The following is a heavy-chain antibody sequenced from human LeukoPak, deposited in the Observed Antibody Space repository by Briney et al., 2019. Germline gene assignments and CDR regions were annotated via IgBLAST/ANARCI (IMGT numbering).Heavy chain of an antibody. CDR3: AKGSTTFDY. CDR1: GFTFSNYG. J-gene: IGHJ4*02. V-gene: IGHV3-33*06. Sequence: GRSLRLSCVASGFTFSNYGMHWVRQAPGKGLEWVAVIWSDGGNKFYRDSVKGRFTISRDNSKNTLCLQMNSLSAEDTAVYYCAKGSTTFDYWGQGTLVTVSS. D-gene: IGHD2/OR15-2a*01. CDR2: IWSDGGNK.